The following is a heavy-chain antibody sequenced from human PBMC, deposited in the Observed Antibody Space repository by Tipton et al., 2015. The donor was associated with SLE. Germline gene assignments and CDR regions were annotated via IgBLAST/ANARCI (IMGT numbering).Heavy chain of an antibody. CDR3: ARDFSSMTGAFDI. J-gene: IGHJ3*02. D-gene: IGHD3-9*01. CDR1: GGSISSGDYY. V-gene: IGHV4-30-4*01. Sequence: TLSLTCTVSGGSISSGDYYWSWIRQPPGKGLEWIGEINHSGSTNYNPSLKSRVTISVDKSKNQFSLKLSSVTAADTAVYYCARDFSSMTGAFDIWGQGTMVTVSS. CDR2: INHSGST.